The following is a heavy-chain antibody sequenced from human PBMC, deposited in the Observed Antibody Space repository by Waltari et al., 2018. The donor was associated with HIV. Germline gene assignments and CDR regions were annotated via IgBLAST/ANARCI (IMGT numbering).Heavy chain of an antibody. J-gene: IGHJ4*02. Sequence: VQLVESGGGLVQPGGSLRLSCAASGFTFSSYSRNWVRQAPGKGLEWISYIRSSPSTISYADSVEGRFTISRDDGRNSVFLQMNSLRAEDTAIYYCARDLKYSFDYWGQGTLVTVSS. CDR2: IRSSPSTI. V-gene: IGHV3-48*01. D-gene: IGHD2-15*01. CDR3: ARDLKYSFDY. CDR1: GFTFSSYS.